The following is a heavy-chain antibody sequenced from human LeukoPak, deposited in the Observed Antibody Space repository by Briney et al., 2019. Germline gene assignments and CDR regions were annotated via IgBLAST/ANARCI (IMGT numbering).Heavy chain of an antibody. CDR3: TTVLSNNRYNLCDH. V-gene: IGHV3-74*03. Sequence: GGSLRLSCAASGFTFSRYWMHWVRQAPGKGLMWVSRISPDGSTTLYADSVKGRFTISRDNAKNTLYLQMNSLGAEDTAVYYCTTVLSNNRYNLCDHWGQGTLVTVSS. CDR2: ISPDGSTT. D-gene: IGHD1/OR15-1a*01. CDR1: GFTFSRYW. J-gene: IGHJ4*02.